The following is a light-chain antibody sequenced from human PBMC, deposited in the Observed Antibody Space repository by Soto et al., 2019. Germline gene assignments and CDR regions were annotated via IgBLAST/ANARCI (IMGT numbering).Light chain of an antibody. CDR2: AAS. J-gene: IGKJ1*01. CDR1: QSISTY. V-gene: IGKV1-39*01. CDR3: QQSYSTPRKT. Sequence: DIRMTQSPSSLSASVGDTVTITCRASQSISTYLTWYQQKPGKAPKLLIYAASSLQSGVPSRFSGSGSGTDFTLTISSLQPEDFATYYCQQSYSTPRKTFGQGTKVDIK.